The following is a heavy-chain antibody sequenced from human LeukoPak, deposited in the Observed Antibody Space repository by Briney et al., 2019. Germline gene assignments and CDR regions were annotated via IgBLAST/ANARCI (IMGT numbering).Heavy chain of an antibody. Sequence: SETLSLTCTVSGVSISSYYWSWIRQPPGKGLEWVGYIYYSGSTNYNPSLKSRVTISVDTSKSQFSLKLSSVTAADTAVYYCASSYSSGWHDAFDIWGQGTMVTVSS. J-gene: IGHJ3*02. V-gene: IGHV4-59*01. CDR3: ASSYSSGWHDAFDI. CDR1: GVSISSYY. CDR2: IYYSGST. D-gene: IGHD6-19*01.